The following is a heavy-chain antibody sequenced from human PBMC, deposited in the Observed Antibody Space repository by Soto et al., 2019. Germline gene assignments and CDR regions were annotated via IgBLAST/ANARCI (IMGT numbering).Heavy chain of an antibody. V-gene: IGHV1-69*13. J-gene: IGHJ4*02. Sequence: SVKVSCKASGGTFSSYTVSWVRQAPGQGLEWVGQIIPVFAATVYAQKFQGRVTITADESTSTTYMELSSLRSEDTAVYYCARLAGSCGNAYCYVPFDYWGQGTLVTVSS. CDR3: ARLAGSCGNAYCYVPFDY. CDR2: IIPVFAAT. CDR1: GGTFSSYT. D-gene: IGHD2-2*01.